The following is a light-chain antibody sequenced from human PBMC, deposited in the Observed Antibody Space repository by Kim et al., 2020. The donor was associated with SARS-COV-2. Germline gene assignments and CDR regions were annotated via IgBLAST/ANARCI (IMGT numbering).Light chain of an antibody. V-gene: IGLV2-23*02. Sequence: QSALTQPASVSGSPGQSITISCTGTSSDVGSYNLVSWYQQHPGKAPKLMIYEVSKRPSGVSNRFSGSKSGNMASLTISGLQPEDEADYYCCSSPWVFGGGTQLTVL. CDR1: SSDVGSYNL. CDR2: EVS. J-gene: IGLJ3*02. CDR3: CSSPWV.